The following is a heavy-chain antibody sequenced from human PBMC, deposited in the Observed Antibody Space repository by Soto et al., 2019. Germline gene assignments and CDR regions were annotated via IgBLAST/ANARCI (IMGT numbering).Heavy chain of an antibody. Sequence: PGGSLRLSCAASGFTFSSYAMSWVRQAPGKGLEWVSAISGSGGSTYYADSVKGRFTISRDNSKNTLYLQMNSLRAEDTAVYYCAKDRDIVVVPAAIRHPFDYWGQGTLVTVSS. CDR1: GFTFSSYA. D-gene: IGHD2-2*02. CDR3: AKDRDIVVVPAAIRHPFDY. V-gene: IGHV3-23*01. CDR2: ISGSGGST. J-gene: IGHJ4*02.